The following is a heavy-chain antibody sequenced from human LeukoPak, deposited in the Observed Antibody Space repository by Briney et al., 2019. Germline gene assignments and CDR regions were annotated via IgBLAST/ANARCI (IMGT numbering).Heavy chain of an antibody. J-gene: IGHJ3*02. CDR2: IYTSGST. V-gene: IGHV4-61*02. D-gene: IGHD3-22*01. CDR3: ARITYYDSSGYYFSAFDI. CDR1: GGSISSGSYY. Sequence: PSETLSLTCTVSGGSISSGSYYWSWIRQPAGKGLEWIGRIYTSGSTNYNPSLKSRVTISVDTSKNQFSLKLSSVTAADTAVYYCARITYYDSSGYYFSAFDIWGQGTMVTVSS.